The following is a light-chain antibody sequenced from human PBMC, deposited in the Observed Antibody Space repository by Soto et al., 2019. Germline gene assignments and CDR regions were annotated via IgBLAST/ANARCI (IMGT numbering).Light chain of an antibody. J-gene: IGLJ2*01. CDR3: QAWDSNTPHVV. V-gene: IGLV3-1*01. Sequence: SYELTQPPSVSVSPGQTASITCSGDKLGDKYTCWYQQKPGQSPVLVIYQDYKRPSGIPERFSASNAGSTATLTISGTQAMDEADYYCQAWDSNTPHVVFGGGTKVTVL. CDR1: KLGDKY. CDR2: QDY.